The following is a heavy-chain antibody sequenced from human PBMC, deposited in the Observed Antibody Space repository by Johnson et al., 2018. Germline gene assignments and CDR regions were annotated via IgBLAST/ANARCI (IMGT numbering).Heavy chain of an antibody. D-gene: IGHD1-26*01. J-gene: IGHJ1*01. CDR2: ISSSGSTI. Sequence: QVQLVESGGGLVKPGGSLRLSCAASGFTFCDYYMSWIRQAPGKGLEWVSYISSSGSTIYYADSVKGRFTISRDNSKNTAYLQMNSLKTEDTAVYYCTRSDYSGNYFSWGQGTRVTVSS. CDR1: GFTFCDYY. CDR3: TRSDYSGNYFS. V-gene: IGHV3-11*01.